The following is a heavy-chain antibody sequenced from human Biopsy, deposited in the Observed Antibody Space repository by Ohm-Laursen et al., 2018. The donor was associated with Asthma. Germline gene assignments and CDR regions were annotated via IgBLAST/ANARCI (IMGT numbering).Heavy chain of an antibody. Sequence: SETLSLPYTVSGDSISSYHWSWIRQPPGKGLEWIGYVFYGGATNYNPSLKSRVTISVDTSKNQFFLRLSSVTAADTAVYYCARGVVYGGDSYAEYFQYWGQGTLVTVSS. V-gene: IGHV4-59*01. J-gene: IGHJ1*01. CDR3: ARGVVYGGDSYAEYFQY. D-gene: IGHD4-23*01. CDR1: GDSISSYH. CDR2: VFYGGAT.